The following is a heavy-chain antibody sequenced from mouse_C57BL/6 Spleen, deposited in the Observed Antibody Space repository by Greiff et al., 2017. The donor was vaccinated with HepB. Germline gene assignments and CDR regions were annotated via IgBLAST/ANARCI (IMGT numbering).Heavy chain of an antibody. V-gene: IGHV1-61*01. CDR3: AWLRRRGFAD. CDR2: IYPSNSKT. J-gene: IGHJ3*01. CDR1: GYTFTSYW. D-gene: IGHD2-2*01. Sequence: VQLQQPGAELVRPGSSVKLSCKASGYTFTSYWMDWVKQRPGQGLEWIGNIYPSNSKTNYNQKFKDKATLTVDKSSSTAYMQLSSLTSEDSAVYYCAWLRRRGFADWGQGTLVTVSA.